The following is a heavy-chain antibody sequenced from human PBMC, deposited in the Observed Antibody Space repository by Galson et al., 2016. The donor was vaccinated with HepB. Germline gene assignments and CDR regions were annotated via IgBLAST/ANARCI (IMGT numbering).Heavy chain of an antibody. Sequence: SLRLSCAASGFTLSNYYMSWIRQAPGKGLEWVSYIRSIGTTITIHYADSVKGRFTISRDNAKNSMYLQMNSLRAEDTALYYCAKRLWNGDFWGQGALVPVYS. D-gene: IGHD6-25*01. V-gene: IGHV3-11*01. CDR1: GFTLSNYY. CDR3: AKRLWNGDF. J-gene: IGHJ4*02. CDR2: IRSIGTTITI.